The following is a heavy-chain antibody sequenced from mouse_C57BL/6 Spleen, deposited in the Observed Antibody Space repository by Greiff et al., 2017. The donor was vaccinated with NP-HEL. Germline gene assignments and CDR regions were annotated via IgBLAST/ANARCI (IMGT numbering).Heavy chain of an antibody. J-gene: IGHJ2*01. CDR1: GFTFSDYY. Sequence: EVHLVESEGGLVQPGRSMKLSCTASGFTFSDYYMAWVRQVPEKGLEWVANINYDGSSTYYLDSLKSRFIISRDNAKNILYLQMSSLKSEDTATYYCARDHDGYFDYWGQGTTLTVSS. CDR2: INYDGSST. CDR3: ARDHDGYFDY. V-gene: IGHV5-16*01. D-gene: IGHD2-12*01.